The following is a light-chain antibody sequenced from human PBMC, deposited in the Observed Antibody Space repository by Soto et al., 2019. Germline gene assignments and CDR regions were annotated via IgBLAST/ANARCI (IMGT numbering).Light chain of an antibody. CDR1: QSVDSSY. V-gene: IGKV3-20*01. CDR2: GAS. J-gene: IGKJ2*01. CDR3: QHYGSSPYT. Sequence: EIVLTQSPGTLSLSPGERATLSCRASQSVDSSYVAWYQQKPGLAPRLLIYGASTRAPGIPYRFSGSGSGTDFTLTISRLEPEDFVLYYCQHYGSSPYTFGQGSKLEIK.